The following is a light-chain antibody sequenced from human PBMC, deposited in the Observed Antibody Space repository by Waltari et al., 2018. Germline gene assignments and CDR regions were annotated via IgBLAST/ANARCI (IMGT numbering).Light chain of an antibody. Sequence: QSALTQPPSASGSPGQSVTISCSGTSSDIGTYNFVSWYQQHPGKAPKLMIFDVHTRPSGGPVRFSGSKSGNTASLTVSGLQAEDEADYFCASYAGGNNLIFGGGTKLTVL. CDR2: DVH. CDR3: ASYAGGNNLI. J-gene: IGLJ2*01. V-gene: IGLV2-8*01. CDR1: SSDIGTYNF.